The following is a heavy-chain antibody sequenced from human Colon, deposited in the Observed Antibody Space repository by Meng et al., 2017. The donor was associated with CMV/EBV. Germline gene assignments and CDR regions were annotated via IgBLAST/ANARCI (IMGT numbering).Heavy chain of an antibody. J-gene: IGHJ4*02. V-gene: IGHV3-20*03. D-gene: IGHD4-11*01. CDR2: IDWDGAVT. Sequence: MGWVRQGPGKGLEWVSGIDWDGAVTSYADAVQGRFTISRDNAKNSLYLQLDSLRAEDTALYYCVRAVGFCSKASCYAYYFDNWGQGSLVTVSS. CDR3: VRAVGFCSKASCYAYYFDN.